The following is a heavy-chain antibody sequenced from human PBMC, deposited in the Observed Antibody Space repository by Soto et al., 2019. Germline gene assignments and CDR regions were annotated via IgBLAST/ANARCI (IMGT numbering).Heavy chain of an antibody. Sequence: QVQLVQSGAEVKKPGSSVKVSCKASGGTFSSYAISWVRQAPGQGLEWMGGIIPIFGTANYAQKFQGRDTITADESTSTAYMELSSLRSEDTAVYYCARGRWRFLEWSTRTRGYGMDVWGQGTTVTVSS. CDR2: IIPIFGTA. CDR1: GGTFSSYA. J-gene: IGHJ6*02. V-gene: IGHV1-69*12. CDR3: ARGRWRFLEWSTRTRGYGMDV. D-gene: IGHD3-3*01.